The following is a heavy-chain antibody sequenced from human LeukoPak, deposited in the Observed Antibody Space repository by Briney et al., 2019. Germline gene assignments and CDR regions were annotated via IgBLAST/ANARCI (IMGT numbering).Heavy chain of an antibody. CDR2: IYYSGST. D-gene: IGHD3-10*01. J-gene: IGHJ4*02. CDR3: ARDSWASGEYYFDY. Sequence: SQTLSLTCTVSGVSISSGGYDWSWLRQDPGKGLEWIGYIYYSGSTYYNPSLKSRVTISVDTSKNQFSLKLSSVTAADTAVYYCARDSWASGEYYFDYWGQGTLVTVSS. V-gene: IGHV4-31*03. CDR1: GVSISSGGYD.